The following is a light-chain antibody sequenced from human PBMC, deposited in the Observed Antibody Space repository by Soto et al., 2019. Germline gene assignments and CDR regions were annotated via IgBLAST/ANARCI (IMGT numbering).Light chain of an antibody. V-gene: IGKV1-9*01. J-gene: IGKJ5*01. CDR3: QQVNTFPVT. CDR2: ASS. Sequence: DNQLTQSPSFLSASIGDRVTITCRASQGISSYLAWYQQTPGRAPKLLIYASSTLQSGVPSRFSGSGSGTEFTLTISSLQPDDFATYYCQQVNTFPVTFGQGTRLDI. CDR1: QGISSY.